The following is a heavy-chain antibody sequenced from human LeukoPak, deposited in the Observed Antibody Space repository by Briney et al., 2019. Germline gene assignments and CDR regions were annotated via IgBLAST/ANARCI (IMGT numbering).Heavy chain of an antibody. D-gene: IGHD1-26*01. J-gene: IGHJ6*03. V-gene: IGHV3-21*01. CDR3: ARAYSGTYGLGYYYMDV. CDR2: ISGSSADI. Sequence: PGGSLRLSCAASRITFSNYAMNWVRQAPGKGLEWVSSISGSSADIYYADSVKGRFTISRDNAKNSLYMQMNSLRAEDTAVYYCARAYSGTYGLGYYYMDVWGKGTTVTVSS. CDR1: RITFSNYA.